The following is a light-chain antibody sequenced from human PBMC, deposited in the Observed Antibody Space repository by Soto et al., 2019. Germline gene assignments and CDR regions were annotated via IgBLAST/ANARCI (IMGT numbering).Light chain of an antibody. CDR3: QQRSFSIT. CDR2: DAS. Sequence: EIVMTQSPATLSVAPGERATLSCRASQSVSSYLAWYQQKPGQAPRLLIYDASNRATGIPARFSGSGSGTDFTLTISSLEPEDFAVYYCQQRSFSITFGQGTRLE. V-gene: IGKV3-11*01. J-gene: IGKJ5*01. CDR1: QSVSSY.